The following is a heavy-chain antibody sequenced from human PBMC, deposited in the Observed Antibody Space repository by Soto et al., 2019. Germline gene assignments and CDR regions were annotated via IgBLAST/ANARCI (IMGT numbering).Heavy chain of an antibody. CDR2: IYYSGST. CDR3: AREGGDGIDY. CDR1: GGSIRSGSHY. D-gene: IGHD3-16*01. Sequence: TLSLTCTVSGGSIRSGSHYWSWILQHPGKGLEWIGYIYYSGSTYYNPSLKSRITISISTSKNQFSLKLTSVTAADTAVYYCAREGGDGIDYWGQGTLVTVSS. V-gene: IGHV4-31*03. J-gene: IGHJ4*02.